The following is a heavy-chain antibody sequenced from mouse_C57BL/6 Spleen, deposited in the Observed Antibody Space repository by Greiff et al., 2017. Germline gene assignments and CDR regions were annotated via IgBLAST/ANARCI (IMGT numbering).Heavy chain of an antibody. CDR3: ARSGGYCGSGYGY. Sequence: QVQLQQPGAELVKPGASVKLSCKASGYTFTSYWMQWVKQRPGQGLEWIGEIDPSDSYTNYNQKFKGKATLTVDTSSSTAYMQLSSLTSEDSAVYYCARSGGYCGSGYGYWGQGTTLTVSS. J-gene: IGHJ2*01. D-gene: IGHD1-1*01. V-gene: IGHV1-50*01. CDR2: IDPSDSYT. CDR1: GYTFTSYW.